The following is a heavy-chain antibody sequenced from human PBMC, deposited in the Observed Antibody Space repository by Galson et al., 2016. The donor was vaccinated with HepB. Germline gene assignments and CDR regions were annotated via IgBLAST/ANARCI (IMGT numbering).Heavy chain of an antibody. CDR2: ISYDGNHK. V-gene: IGHV3-30-3*01. Sequence: SLRLSCAASGFTFSTSSMHWFRQAPGKGLEWVSLISYDGNHKYFADSVRGRFTILRDNFRNTLYLQMNSLTTEDTGVYYCASGYCRSGNCPDIDFGGQGTLVTVSS. CDR1: GFTFSTSS. CDR3: ASGYCRSGNCPDIDF. J-gene: IGHJ4*02. D-gene: IGHD2-15*01.